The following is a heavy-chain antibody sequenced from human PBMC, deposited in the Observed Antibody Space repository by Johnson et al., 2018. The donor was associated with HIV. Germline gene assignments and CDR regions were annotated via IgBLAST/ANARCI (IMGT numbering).Heavy chain of an antibody. D-gene: IGHD2-15*01. Sequence: QVQLVESGGGLVQPGGSLRLSCAASGFTFSIYWMTWVRQAPRKGLEWVAVISYDGSNKYYADSVKGRFTISRDNSKNTLYLQMNSLRAEDTALYYCARVRGDCNGASCYRWGTFDIWGQGTMVTVSS. CDR2: ISYDGSNK. CDR3: ARVRGDCNGASCYRWGTFDI. J-gene: IGHJ3*02. V-gene: IGHV3-30*03. CDR1: GFTFSIYW.